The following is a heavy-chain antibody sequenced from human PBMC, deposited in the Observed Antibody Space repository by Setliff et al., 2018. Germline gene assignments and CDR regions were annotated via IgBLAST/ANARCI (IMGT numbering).Heavy chain of an antibody. Sequence: SSETLSLTCTVSGGYIRSFHWSWIRQPPGKGLEWIGYIYYSGTTNYNPSLKSRVTISVDTSKKQFSLKLSSVTAADTAVYFCARAPPNRYSGSYEYFYMDVWGKGTTVTVSS. CDR2: IYYSGTT. CDR3: ARAPPNRYSGSYEYFYMDV. D-gene: IGHD1-26*01. V-gene: IGHV4-59*01. J-gene: IGHJ6*03. CDR1: GGYIRSFH.